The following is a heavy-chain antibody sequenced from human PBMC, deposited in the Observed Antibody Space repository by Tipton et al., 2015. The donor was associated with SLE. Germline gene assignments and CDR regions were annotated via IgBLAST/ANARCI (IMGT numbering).Heavy chain of an antibody. Sequence: TLSLTCSVSGGSISSNSWIWIRQPPGKGLDWIGYISYGGGTNYNPSLKSRVTISVDMAKNQFSLKLTSVSAADTAVYYCARGMVTWRGALVGVDVWGQGTTVTVSS. CDR1: GGSISSNS. CDR3: ARGMVTWRGALVGVDV. CDR2: ISYGGGT. J-gene: IGHJ6*02. D-gene: IGHD2-21*02. V-gene: IGHV4-59*08.